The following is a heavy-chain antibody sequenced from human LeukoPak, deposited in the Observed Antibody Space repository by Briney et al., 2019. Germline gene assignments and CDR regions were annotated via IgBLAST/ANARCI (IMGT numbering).Heavy chain of an antibody. Sequence: ASVKVSCKASGYTFTSYDINWVRQATGQGLEWMGWMNPNSGNTGYAQKFQGRVTMTRNTSISTAYMELSSLRSEDTAVYYCARMAGSSSWILGYLWYYYYYMDVWGKGTTVTVSS. J-gene: IGHJ6*03. D-gene: IGHD6-13*01. CDR2: MNPNSGNT. V-gene: IGHV1-8*01. CDR3: ARMAGSSSWILGYLWYYYYYMDV. CDR1: GYTFTSYD.